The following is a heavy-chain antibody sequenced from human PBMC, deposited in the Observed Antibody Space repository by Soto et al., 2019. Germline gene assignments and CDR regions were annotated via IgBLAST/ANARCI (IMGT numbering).Heavy chain of an antibody. CDR1: GFTVSSYY. J-gene: IGHJ4*02. CDR2: VYRDGNT. D-gene: IGHD6-19*01. CDR3: ARYQGIAVTG. Sequence: QLVQSGGGLVQPGGSLRLSCAAYGFTVSSYYMTWVRQAPGKGLEWVSVVYRDGNTYYADSVKGRFTISRDNSKNTIYLQMNSLRVEDTAVYYCARYQGIAVTGWCQGTLVTVSS. V-gene: IGHV3-66*01.